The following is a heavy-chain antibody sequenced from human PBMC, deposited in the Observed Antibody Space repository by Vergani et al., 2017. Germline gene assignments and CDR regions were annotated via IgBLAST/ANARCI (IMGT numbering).Heavy chain of an antibody. CDR3: AREYSSTSGRAFDF. J-gene: IGHJ3*01. CDR2: VSTGTKSQ. V-gene: IGHV3-48*01. D-gene: IGHD2-2*01. CDR1: GFTFRNAW. Sequence: EVQLVESGGGLVKPGESLTLSCVASGFTFRNAWMNWVRQAPGKGLEWVSFVSTGTKSQSYAESVKGRFTISRDSAKNSLYLQMDSLRAEDTAVYYCAREYSSTSGRAFDFWGQGTKVTVSS.